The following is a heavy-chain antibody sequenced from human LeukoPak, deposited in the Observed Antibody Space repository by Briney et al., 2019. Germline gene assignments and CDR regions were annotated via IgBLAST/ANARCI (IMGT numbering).Heavy chain of an antibody. D-gene: IGHD3-9*01. V-gene: IGHV4-30-4*08. J-gene: IGHJ4*02. CDR2: IYYSGST. CDR3: ARVSHYDILTGYPAKYYFDY. Sequence: SETLSLTCTVSGGSISSGDYYWSWIRQPPGKGLEWIGYIYYSGSTYYNPSLKSRVTISVDTSKNQFSLKLSSVTAADTAVHYCARVSHYDILTGYPAKYYFDYWGQGTLVTVSS. CDR1: GGSISSGDYY.